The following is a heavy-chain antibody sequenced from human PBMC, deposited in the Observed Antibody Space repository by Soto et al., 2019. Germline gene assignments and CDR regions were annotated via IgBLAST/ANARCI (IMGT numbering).Heavy chain of an antibody. Sequence: GGSLRLSCAASGFTFSSYAMSWVRQAPGKGLEWVSAISGSGGSTYYADSVKGRFTISRDNSKNTLYLQMNSLRAEDTAVYYCAKDLDITMVRGVRDAFDIWGQGTMVTVSS. CDR3: AKDLDITMVRGVRDAFDI. V-gene: IGHV3-23*01. CDR1: GFTFSSYA. J-gene: IGHJ3*02. D-gene: IGHD3-10*01. CDR2: ISGSGGST.